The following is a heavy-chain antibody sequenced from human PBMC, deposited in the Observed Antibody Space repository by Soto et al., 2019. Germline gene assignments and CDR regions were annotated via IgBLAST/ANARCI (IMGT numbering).Heavy chain of an antibody. CDR1: GGSFSGYY. J-gene: IGHJ4*02. Sequence: SETLSLTCAVYGGSFSGYYWSWIRQPPGKGLEWIGEINHSGSTNYNPSLKSRVTISVDTSKNQFSLKLSSVTAADTAVYYCARNMGQRWLQSYRPYYLDYWGQGTLVTVSS. V-gene: IGHV4-34*01. CDR2: INHSGST. D-gene: IGHD5-12*01. CDR3: ARNMGQRWLQSYRPYYLDY.